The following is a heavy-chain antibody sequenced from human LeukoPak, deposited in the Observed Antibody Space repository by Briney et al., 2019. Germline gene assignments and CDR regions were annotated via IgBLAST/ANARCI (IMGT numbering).Heavy chain of an antibody. CDR1: RFNFSSYS. V-gene: IGHV3-48*01. J-gene: IGHJ4*02. Sequence: GGSLRLSCAASRFNFSSYSMNWVRQAPGKGLEWVSYISSSSSTIYYADSVKGRFTISRDNSKNTLYLQMNSLRAEDTAVYYCARVSYYDSSGYSHFDYWGQGTLVTVSS. CDR3: ARVSYYDSSGYSHFDY. CDR2: ISSSSSTI. D-gene: IGHD3-22*01.